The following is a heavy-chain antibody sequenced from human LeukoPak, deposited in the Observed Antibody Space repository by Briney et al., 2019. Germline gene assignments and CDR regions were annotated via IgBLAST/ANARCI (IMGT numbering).Heavy chain of an antibody. CDR2: IYYSGST. J-gene: IGHJ4*02. V-gene: IGHV4-31*03. D-gene: IGHD4-17*01. CDR3: ARTSTVTTAMHY. Sequence: PSQTLSLTCTVSGGSISSGGYYWSWIRQHPGKGLEWIGYIYYSGSTNYNPSLKSRVTISVDTSKNQFSLKLSSVTAADTAVYYCARTSTVTTAMHYWGQGTLVTVSS. CDR1: GGSISSGGYY.